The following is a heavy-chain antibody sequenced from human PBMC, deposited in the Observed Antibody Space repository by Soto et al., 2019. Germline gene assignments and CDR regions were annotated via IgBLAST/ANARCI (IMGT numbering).Heavy chain of an antibody. V-gene: IGHV3-23*01. CDR1: GFTFISYA. J-gene: IGHJ4*02. CDR3: AKDPGENYDSSGYYSF. Sequence: GGSLRLSCAASGFTFISYAMSWVRQAPWKGLEWVSAISGSGGSTYYADSVKGRFTISRDNSKNTLYLQMNSLRAEDTAVYYCAKDPGENYDSSGYYSFWGQGTLVTVSS. D-gene: IGHD3-22*01. CDR2: ISGSGGST.